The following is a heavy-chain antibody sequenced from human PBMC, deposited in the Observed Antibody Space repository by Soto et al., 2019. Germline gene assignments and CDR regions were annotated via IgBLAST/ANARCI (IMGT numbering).Heavy chain of an antibody. Sequence: GGSLRLSCEASGLIFSNYAMSWVRQAPGKGLEWVSDISGSGGRTYYADSVKGRFTISRDNSKNTLYLQMNSLRAEGTAVYYCARDQAIAGAVYGMDVWGQGTTVTVSS. J-gene: IGHJ6*01. D-gene: IGHD6-13*01. CDR1: GLIFSNYA. V-gene: IGHV3-23*01. CDR3: ARDQAIAGAVYGMDV. CDR2: ISGSGGRT.